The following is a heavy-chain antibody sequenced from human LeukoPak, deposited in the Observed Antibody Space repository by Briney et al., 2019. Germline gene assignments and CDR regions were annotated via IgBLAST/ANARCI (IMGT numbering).Heavy chain of an antibody. CDR3: AKGELLWFGEPPPFDY. J-gene: IGHJ4*02. CDR2: ISGGGDAT. V-gene: IGHV3-23*01. D-gene: IGHD3-10*01. Sequence: GGSLRLSCAVSGLTFSIYAMSWVRQAPGKGLGWVSTISGGGDATYYADSVKGRFTISRDNSKNTLYLQMNSLRAEDTAVYYCAKGELLWFGEPPPFDYWGQGTLVTVSS. CDR1: GLTFSIYA.